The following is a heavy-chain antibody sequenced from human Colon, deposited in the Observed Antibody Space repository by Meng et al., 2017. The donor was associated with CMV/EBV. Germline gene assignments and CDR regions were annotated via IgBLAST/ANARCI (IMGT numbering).Heavy chain of an antibody. CDR3: ARDVPAPYYDFWSGYRNWFDP. D-gene: IGHD3-3*01. CDR2: IKQDGSEK. J-gene: IGHJ5*02. Sequence: GGSLRLSCAASGFTFSSFWMTWVRQAPGKGLEWVANIKQDGSEKYFVDSVKGRFTISRDNAKNSLYLQMNSLRAEDTAVYYCARDVPAPYYDFWSGYRNWFDPWGQGTLVTVSS. CDR1: GFTFSSFW. V-gene: IGHV3-7*01.